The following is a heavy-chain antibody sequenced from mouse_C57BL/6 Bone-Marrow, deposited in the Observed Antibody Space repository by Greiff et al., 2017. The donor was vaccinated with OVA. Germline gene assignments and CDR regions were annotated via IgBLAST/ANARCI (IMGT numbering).Heavy chain of an antibody. CDR2: ISNGGGST. J-gene: IGHJ3*01. Sequence: EVQVVESGGGLVQPGGSLKLSCAASGFTFSDYYMYWVRQTPEKRLEWVAYISNGGGSTYYPDTVKGRFTISRDNAKNTLYLQMSRLKSEDTAMYYCARQDDGAWFAYWGQGTLVTVSA. CDR3: ARQDDGAWFAY. CDR1: GFTFSDYY. V-gene: IGHV5-12*01.